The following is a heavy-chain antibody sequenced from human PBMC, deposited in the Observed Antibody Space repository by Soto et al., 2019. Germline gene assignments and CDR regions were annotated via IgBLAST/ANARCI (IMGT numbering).Heavy chain of an antibody. Sequence: QVQLQESGPGLVKPSETLSLTCTVSGGSINNHYWSWIRQPPRKGLEWLGYVYYNGITNYNPSLKSRVTMSVDTSKNQLSPNLTSLPAADTAISYCAGANWYSDYWGQGTLVTVSS. V-gene: IGHV4-59*11. D-gene: IGHD7-27*01. J-gene: IGHJ4*02. CDR1: GGSINNHY. CDR3: AGANWYSDY. CDR2: VYYNGIT.